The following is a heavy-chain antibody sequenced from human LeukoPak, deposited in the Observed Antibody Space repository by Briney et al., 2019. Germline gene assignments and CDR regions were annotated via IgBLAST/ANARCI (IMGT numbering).Heavy chain of an antibody. Sequence: GASVKVSCKASGYTFTSYGISWVRQAPGQGLEWMGWISAYNGNTNYAQKLQGRVTMTTDTSTSTAYMELRSLRSDDTAVYYCARYRDDSSGPIPLPDYWGQGTLVTVSS. D-gene: IGHD3-22*01. CDR1: GYTFTSYG. V-gene: IGHV1-18*01. J-gene: IGHJ4*02. CDR3: ARYRDDSSGPIPLPDY. CDR2: ISAYNGNT.